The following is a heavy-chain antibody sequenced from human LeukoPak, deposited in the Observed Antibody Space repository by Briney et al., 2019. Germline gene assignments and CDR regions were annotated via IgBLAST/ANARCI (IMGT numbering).Heavy chain of an antibody. V-gene: IGHV1-2*02. Sequence: ASVKVSCKASGYTFTGHYMHWVRQAPGQGLEWMGWINPNSGGTNYAQKFQGRVTMTRDTSISTAYMELSRLRSDDTAVYYCARASNYDFWRSGYYMDVWGKGTTVTVSS. CDR1: GYTFTGHY. CDR2: INPNSGGT. D-gene: IGHD3-3*01. CDR3: ARASNYDFWRSGYYMDV. J-gene: IGHJ6*03.